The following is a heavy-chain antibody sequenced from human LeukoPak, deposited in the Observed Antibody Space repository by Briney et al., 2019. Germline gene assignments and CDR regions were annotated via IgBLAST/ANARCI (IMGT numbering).Heavy chain of an antibody. V-gene: IGHV4-59*01. J-gene: IGHJ4*02. CDR2: IYYSGST. CDR3: ARDRNHYFDY. Sequence: SETLSLTCTVSGGSISSYYWSWIRRPPGKGLEWIGYIYYSGSTNYNPSLKSRVTISVDTSKNQFSLKLSSVTAADTAVYYCARDRNHYFDYWGQGTLVTVSS. CDR1: GGSISSYY.